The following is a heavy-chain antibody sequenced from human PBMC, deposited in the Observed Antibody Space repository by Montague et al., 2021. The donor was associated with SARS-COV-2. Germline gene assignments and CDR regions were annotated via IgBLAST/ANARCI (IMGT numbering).Heavy chain of an antibody. CDR2: IYYSGST. CDR1: GGSISSGGYY. CDR3: ARLTAGDCSGGSCYWGTGFDS. Sequence: TLSLTCTVSGGSISSGGYYWSWIRQHPGKGLEWIGYIYYSGSTYYNPSLKSRVTISVDTSKNQFSLKLSSVTAADTAVCYCARLTAGDCSGGSCYWGTGFDSWGQGTLVTVSS. J-gene: IGHJ4*02. V-gene: IGHV4-31*03. D-gene: IGHD2-15*01.